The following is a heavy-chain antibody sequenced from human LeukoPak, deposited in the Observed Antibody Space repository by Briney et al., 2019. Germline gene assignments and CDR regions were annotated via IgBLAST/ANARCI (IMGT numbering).Heavy chain of an antibody. CDR2: ISSSIRTT. Sequence: PGGSLRLSCAASGFTFSSYGMSWVRQAPGKGLEWISYISSSIRTTYYADSVKGRFTISRDNAKNSLYLQMNSLRTEDTAVYYCARDEITDYMDVWGKGTTVTVSS. D-gene: IGHD5-24*01. CDR1: GFTFSSYG. V-gene: IGHV3-48*01. CDR3: ARDEITDYMDV. J-gene: IGHJ6*03.